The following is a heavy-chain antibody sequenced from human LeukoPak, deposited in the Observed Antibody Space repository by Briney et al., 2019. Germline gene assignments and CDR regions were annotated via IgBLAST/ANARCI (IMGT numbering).Heavy chain of an antibody. CDR3: ARDYGGNSITFGI. V-gene: IGHV4-59*01. D-gene: IGHD4-23*01. CDR1: GGSISSYY. J-gene: IGHJ3*02. Sequence: PQTLSLTCTVSGGSISSYYWSWIRQPPGKGLEWIGHIAYSGSTIYNPSLKSRVTITLDTSKNLFSLKPTSVTAADTAVYYCARDYGGNSITFGIWGQGTMVTVSS. CDR2: IAYSGST.